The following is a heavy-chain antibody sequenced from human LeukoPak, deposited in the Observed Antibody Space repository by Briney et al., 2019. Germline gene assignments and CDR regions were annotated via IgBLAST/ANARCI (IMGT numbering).Heavy chain of an antibody. D-gene: IGHD2-8*01. CDR2: IYYSGST. CDR1: GGSISSSSYY. Sequence: SETLSLTCTVSGGSISSSSYYWGWIRQPPGKGLEWIGSIYYSGSTYYNPSLKSRVTISVDTSKNQFSLKLSSVTAADTAVYYCARITWSSNWFDPWGQGTLVTASS. CDR3: ARITWSSNWFDP. J-gene: IGHJ5*02. V-gene: IGHV4-39*01.